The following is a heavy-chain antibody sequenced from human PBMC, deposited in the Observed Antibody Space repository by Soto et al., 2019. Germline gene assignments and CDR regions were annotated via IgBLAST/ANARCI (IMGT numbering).Heavy chain of an antibody. J-gene: IGHJ4*01. CDR3: ARVRIVGAREIDF. Sequence: QVHLVQSGGEVKKPGASLKVSGKASGYTFNRHGITWVRQAPGQGLERMVWISGYNGDINYEQKFQGRVTLSSDTLASTVYLGLKSLRFGDTAVYYCARVRIVGAREIDFWGHGTLVTVSS. D-gene: IGHD1-26*01. CDR2: ISGYNGDI. V-gene: IGHV1-18*04. CDR1: GYTFNRHG.